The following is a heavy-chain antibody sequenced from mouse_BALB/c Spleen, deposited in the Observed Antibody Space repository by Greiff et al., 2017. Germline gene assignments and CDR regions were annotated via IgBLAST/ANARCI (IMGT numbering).Heavy chain of an antibody. CDR2: IDPANGNT. V-gene: IGHV14-3*02. CDR1: GFNIKDTY. D-gene: IGHD5-1-1*01. CDR3: ARIPFAY. J-gene: IGHJ3*01. Sequence: EVMLVESGAELVKPGASVKLSCTASGFNIKDTYMHWVKQRPEQGLEWIGRIDPANGNTKYDPKFQGKATITADTSSNTAYLQLSSLTSEDTAVYYCARIPFAYWGQGTLVTVSA.